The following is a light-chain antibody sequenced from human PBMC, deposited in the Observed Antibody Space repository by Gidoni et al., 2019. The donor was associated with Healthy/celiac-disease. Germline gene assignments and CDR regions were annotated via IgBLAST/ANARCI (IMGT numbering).Light chain of an antibody. V-gene: IGKV1-5*03. Sequence: DIQMTPSPSTLSASVGDSVTITCRASQSISSWLAWYQQKPGKAPKLLNYKASSLESGVPSRVSGSGSGTEFTLTISSLQPDDFATYYCQQYNSYPYTFGQGTKLEIK. CDR1: QSISSW. CDR2: KAS. CDR3: QQYNSYPYT. J-gene: IGKJ2*01.